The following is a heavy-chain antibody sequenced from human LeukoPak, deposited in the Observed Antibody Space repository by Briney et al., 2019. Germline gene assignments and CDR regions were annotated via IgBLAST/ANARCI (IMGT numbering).Heavy chain of an antibody. Sequence: GGSLRLSCAASGNYWMHWVRQAPGKGLVWVSHVNSDGSWTSHADSVKGRFTISKDNAKNTVYLQMNSLRAEDTAVYYCARDKGAVADHPFSWGQGTLVTVSS. CDR1: GNYW. CDR3: ARDKGAVADHPFS. D-gene: IGHD6-19*01. CDR2: VNSDGSWT. V-gene: IGHV3-74*01. J-gene: IGHJ5*02.